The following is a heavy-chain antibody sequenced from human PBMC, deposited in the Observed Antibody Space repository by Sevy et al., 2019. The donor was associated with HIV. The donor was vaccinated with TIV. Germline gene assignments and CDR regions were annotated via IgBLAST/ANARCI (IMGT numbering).Heavy chain of an antibody. CDR2: IYYSGST. Sequence: SETLSLTCTVSGGSISSGDYYWSWIRQPPGKGLEWIGYIYYSGSTYYNPSLKSRVTISVDTSKNQFSLKLSSVTAADTAGYYCARRWTNDRDSYYYDSSGYYYKEDYFDYWGQGTLVTVSS. J-gene: IGHJ4*02. D-gene: IGHD3-22*01. CDR3: ARRWTNDRDSYYYDSSGYYYKEDYFDY. CDR1: GGSISSGDYY. V-gene: IGHV4-30-4*01.